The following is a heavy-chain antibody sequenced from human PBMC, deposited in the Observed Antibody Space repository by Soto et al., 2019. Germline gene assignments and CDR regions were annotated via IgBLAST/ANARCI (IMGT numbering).Heavy chain of an antibody. D-gene: IGHD3-22*01. CDR3: ARGGSGYVLFNEF. CDR2: IIPIFGTA. Sequence: QEQLVQSGAEVKKTGSSVKVSCKAAGGIFTSYAISWVRESPGQGLEWMGGIIPIFGTANYAQKSQGRVTITVDESTNTAFMDLSSLKSEDTAIYYCARGGSGYVLFNEFWCQGALVTVSS. J-gene: IGHJ4*02. CDR1: GGIFTSYA. V-gene: IGHV1-69*01.